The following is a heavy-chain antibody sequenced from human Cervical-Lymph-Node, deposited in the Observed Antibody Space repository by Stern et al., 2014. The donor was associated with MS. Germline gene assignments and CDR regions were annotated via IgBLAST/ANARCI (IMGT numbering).Heavy chain of an antibody. D-gene: IGHD1-26*01. J-gene: IGHJ3*02. CDR3: ARSRGSPDAFDI. CDR2: MNPNSGNA. CDR1: GYPFSNYD. Sequence: QVQLVASGAEVKKPGASVKVSCKASGYPFSNYDIDWVRQATGQGLEWMGWMNPNSGNAGYAQKFQGRVTMTRNTSISTAYMELSSLRSEDTAVYYCARSRGSPDAFDIWGQGTMVTVSS. V-gene: IGHV1-8*01.